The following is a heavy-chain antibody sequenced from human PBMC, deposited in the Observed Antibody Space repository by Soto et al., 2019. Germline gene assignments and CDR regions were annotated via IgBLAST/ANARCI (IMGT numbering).Heavy chain of an antibody. CDR3: ASGRVYYYDSSGYYQTLSLDY. CDR1: GGTFSSYA. CDR2: IIPIFGTA. Sequence: QVQLVQSGAEVKKPGSSVKVSCKASGGTFSSYAISWVRQAPGQGLEWMGGIIPIFGTANYAQKLQGRVTMTTDTSTSTAYMELRSLRSDDTAVYYCASGRVYYYDSSGYYQTLSLDYWGQGTLVTVSS. J-gene: IGHJ4*02. D-gene: IGHD3-22*01. V-gene: IGHV1-69*06.